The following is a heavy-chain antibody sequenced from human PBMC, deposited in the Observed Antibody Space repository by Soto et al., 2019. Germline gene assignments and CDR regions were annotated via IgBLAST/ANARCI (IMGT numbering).Heavy chain of an antibody. V-gene: IGHV4-59*08. CDR1: GGSISSYY. CDR3: ARGVVGEFAPCYFDY. CDR2: IYYIGSP. Sequence: QVQLQESGPGLVKPSETLSLTCTVSGGSISSYYWSWIRQPPGKGLEWIGYIYYIGSPDYNPSLRSRVTISVDTSKSQFSLKLSSVTAADTAVYYCARGVVGEFAPCYFDYWGPGILVTVSS. D-gene: IGHD1-26*01. J-gene: IGHJ4*02.